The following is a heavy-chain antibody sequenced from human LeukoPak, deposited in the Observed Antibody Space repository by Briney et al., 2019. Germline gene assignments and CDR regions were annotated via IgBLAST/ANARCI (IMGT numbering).Heavy chain of an antibody. V-gene: IGHV4-38-2*02. CDR2: INHSGST. CDR3: ARLTKNDSGSFRFGKKKRGYMDV. J-gene: IGHJ6*03. Sequence: SETLSLTCTVSGYSISSGYYWSWIRQPPGKGLGWIGEINHSGSTNYNPSLKSRVTISVDTSKNQFSLKLSSVTAADTAVYYCARLTKNDSGSFRFGKKKRGYMDVWGKGTTVTISS. D-gene: IGHD3-10*01. CDR1: GYSISSGYY.